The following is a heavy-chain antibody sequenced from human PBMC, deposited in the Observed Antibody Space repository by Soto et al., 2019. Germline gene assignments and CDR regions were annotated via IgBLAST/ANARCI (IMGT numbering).Heavy chain of an antibody. D-gene: IGHD2-21*02. J-gene: IGHJ6*02. CDR1: GYSFTSDW. V-gene: IGHV5-51*01. CDR3: ARRARLAYCGGDCPKTNYYYYYGMDV. Sequence: GASLKISCKGSGYSFTSDWIGWVRQMPRKGLEWMGIIYPGDSDTRYSPSFQGQVTISADKSISTAYLQWSSLKASDTAMYYCARRARLAYCGGDCPKTNYYYYYGMDVWGQGTTVTVSS. CDR2: IYPGDSDT.